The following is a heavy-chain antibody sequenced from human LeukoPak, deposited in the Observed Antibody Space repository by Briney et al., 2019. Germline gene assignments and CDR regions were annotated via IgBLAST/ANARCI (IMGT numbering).Heavy chain of an antibody. CDR3: GGGGWYYFHY. D-gene: IGHD2-15*01. CDR2: TYAGVST. J-gene: IGHJ4*02. Sequence: GGSLRLSCAASEFSVSSNYMSWVRQAPGKGLEWVSVTYAGVSTYYADSVKGRFTISRDNSKNTLYLEMNSLRAEDTAVYYCGGGGWYYFHYRGQGTLVTVSS. CDR1: EFSVSSNY. V-gene: IGHV3-53*01.